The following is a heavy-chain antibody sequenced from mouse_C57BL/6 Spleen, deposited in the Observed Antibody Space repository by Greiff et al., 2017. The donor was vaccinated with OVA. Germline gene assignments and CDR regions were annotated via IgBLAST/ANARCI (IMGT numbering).Heavy chain of an antibody. D-gene: IGHD1-1*01. V-gene: IGHV5-4*01. CDR1: GFTFSSYA. J-gene: IGHJ1*03. Sequence: SVCGLVKPGGSLKLSCAASGFTFSSYAMSWVRQTPEKRLEWVATISDGGSYTYYPDNVKGRFTISRDNAKNNLYLQMSHLKSEDTAMYYCARVGTTVGDWYFDVWGTGTTVTVSS. CDR3: ARVGTTVGDWYFDV. CDR2: ISDGGSYT.